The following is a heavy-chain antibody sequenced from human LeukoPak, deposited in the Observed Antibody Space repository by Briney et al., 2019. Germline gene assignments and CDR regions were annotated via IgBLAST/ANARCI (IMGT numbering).Heavy chain of an antibody. CDR2: ISASGST. CDR3: ARGLYSSSWRFFDC. V-gene: IGHV4-4*07. D-gene: IGHD6-13*01. Sequence: SETLSLTYTVSGGSISSYYWNCIRQPAGKGLEWIGHISASGSTNYNPSLNSRATMSLDTSKNQFSLKLSSVTAADAAVYYCARGLYSSSWRFFDCWGQGTLVTVSS. J-gene: IGHJ4*02. CDR1: GGSISSYY.